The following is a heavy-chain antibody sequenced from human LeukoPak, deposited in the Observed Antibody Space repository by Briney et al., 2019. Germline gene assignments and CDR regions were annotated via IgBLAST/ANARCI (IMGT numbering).Heavy chain of an antibody. CDR3: ARQQQGWFDP. J-gene: IGHJ5*02. V-gene: IGHV4-59*01. D-gene: IGHD6-13*01. Sequence: TPAETLSLACTVSGLSISRYYWSWLRQPPGKGREWIGYIYYSGSTNYNPSLKSRVTISVDTSKNQFSLKLSSVTAADTAVYYCARQQQGWFDPWGQGTLVTVSS. CDR1: GLSISRYY. CDR2: IYYSGST.